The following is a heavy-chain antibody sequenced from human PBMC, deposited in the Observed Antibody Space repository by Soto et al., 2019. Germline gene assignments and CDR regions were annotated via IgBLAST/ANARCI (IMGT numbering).Heavy chain of an antibody. CDR2: IYSGGSA. J-gene: IGHJ4*02. D-gene: IGHD3-3*01. Sequence: VQLVESGGDLILPGGSLRLSCAASGFSASATYMSWVRQAPGKGLEWVSVIYSGGSASYADSVKGRFTISRDNSKNTVYLQMNNMRADDTGVYYCARGEEWGWRHYFDLWGQGTPVTVSS. V-gene: IGHV3-53*01. CDR3: ARGEEWGWRHYFDL. CDR1: GFSASATY.